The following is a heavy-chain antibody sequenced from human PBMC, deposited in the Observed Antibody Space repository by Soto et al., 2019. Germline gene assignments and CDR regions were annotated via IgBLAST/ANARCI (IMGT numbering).Heavy chain of an antibody. V-gene: IGHV3-23*01. CDR1: GFTFSSYA. CDR3: AKYIACLHGWFYT. J-gene: IGHJ5*02. D-gene: IGHD2-21*01. Sequence: GESLKISCAASGFTFSSYAMSWVRQAPGKGLEWVSAISGSGGSTYYADSVKGRFTISRDNSKNTLYLQMNSLRAEDTAVYYCAKYIACLHGWFYTWGQETLVSVAS. CDR2: ISGSGGST.